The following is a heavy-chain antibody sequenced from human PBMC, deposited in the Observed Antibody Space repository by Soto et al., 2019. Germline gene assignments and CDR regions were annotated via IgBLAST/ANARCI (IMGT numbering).Heavy chain of an antibody. CDR3: AKDLYGSASYGMDV. CDR1: GIIFSSYG. D-gene: IGHD3-10*01. V-gene: IGHV3-23*01. J-gene: IGHJ6*02. CDR2: ISGSGDNHNT. Sequence: GGSLRLSCACAASGIIFSSYGMTWVRQAPGKGLEWVSTISGSGDNHNTYYADFVKGRFTISRDNSKDTLYLHMNSLRADDTALYYCAKDLYGSASYGMDVWGQGTTVTVSS.